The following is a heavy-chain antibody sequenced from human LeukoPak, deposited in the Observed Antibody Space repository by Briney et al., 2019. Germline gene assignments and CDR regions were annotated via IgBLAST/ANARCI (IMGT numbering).Heavy chain of an antibody. V-gene: IGHV5-10-1*01. CDR2: IDPSYSYT. D-gene: IGHD3-10*01. Sequence: GEALKISCNGSGYIFTTYWISWVRQMPGKGLEWMGRIDPSYSYTDYSPSFQVNVTISADKSSRTAYLHWNSLPGSDTAMYYCASHPGGRALRPFDYWGQGTLVTVSS. CDR3: ASHPGGRALRPFDY. J-gene: IGHJ4*02. CDR1: GYIFTTYW.